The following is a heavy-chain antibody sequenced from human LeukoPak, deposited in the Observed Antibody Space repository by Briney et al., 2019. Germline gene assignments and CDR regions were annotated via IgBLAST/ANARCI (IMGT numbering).Heavy chain of an antibody. CDR2: IYHSGST. CDR1: GGSISSSNW. D-gene: IGHD3-9*01. V-gene: IGHV4-4*02. Sequence: SETLSLTCAVSGGSISSSNWWSWVRQPPGKGLEWIGEIYHSGSTNYNPSLKSRVTISVDTSKNQFSLKLASVTTADTAVYYCARMPDILTGLDSWGQGTLVTVSS. J-gene: IGHJ4*02. CDR3: ARMPDILTGLDS.